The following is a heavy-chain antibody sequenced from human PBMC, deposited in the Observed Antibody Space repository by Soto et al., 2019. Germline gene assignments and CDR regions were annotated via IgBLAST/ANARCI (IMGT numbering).Heavy chain of an antibody. J-gene: IGHJ4*02. Sequence: PSETLSLTCAVSGGSISSGGYSWNWIRQPPGKGLEWIAYIYHSGTTHYNPSLKSRVTISVDTSKNQFSLMLTSVTAADTAVYYCARERSGGGEFDSWGQGTLVTVSS. D-gene: IGHD3-16*01. CDR1: GGSISSGGYS. CDR3: ARERSGGGEFDS. CDR2: IYHSGTT. V-gene: IGHV4-30-2*01.